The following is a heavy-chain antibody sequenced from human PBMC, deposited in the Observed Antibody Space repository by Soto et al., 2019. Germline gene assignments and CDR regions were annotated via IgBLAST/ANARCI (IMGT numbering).Heavy chain of an antibody. CDR2: IYYSGST. CDR3: ARTYYYGSGSLYYFDY. CDR1: GGSISSYY. V-gene: IGHV4-59*01. D-gene: IGHD3-10*01. J-gene: IGHJ4*02. Sequence: LSLTCTVSGGSISSYYWSWIRQPPGKGLEWIGYIYYSGSTNYNPSLKSRVTISVDTSKTQFSLKLSSVTAADTAVYYCARTYYYGSGSLYYFDYWGQGTLVTVSS.